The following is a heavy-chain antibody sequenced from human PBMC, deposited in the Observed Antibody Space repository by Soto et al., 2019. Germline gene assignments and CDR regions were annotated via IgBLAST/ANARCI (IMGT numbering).Heavy chain of an antibody. D-gene: IGHD4-17*01. Sequence: SQTLSLTCAISGDSVSSNSAAWNWIRQSPSRGLEWLGRTYYRSKWYNDYAVSVKSRITINPDTSKNQFSLQLNSVTPEDTAVYYCAKPTSVTTPYYYHGIDVWGQGTTVTVSS. J-gene: IGHJ6*02. CDR2: TYYRSKWYN. V-gene: IGHV6-1*01. CDR1: GDSVSSNSAA. CDR3: AKPTSVTTPYYYHGIDV.